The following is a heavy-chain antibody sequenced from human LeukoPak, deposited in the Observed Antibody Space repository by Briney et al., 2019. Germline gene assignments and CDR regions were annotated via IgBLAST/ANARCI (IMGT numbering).Heavy chain of an antibody. CDR1: GYTFTGYY. CDR2: INQQWWH. V-gene: IGHV1-2*02. J-gene: IGHJ3*02. Sequence: GASVKVSCKASGYTFTGYYMHWVRQAPGQGLEWMGWINQQWWHKLCTEVQGRVTMTRDTSISTAYMELSRLRSDDTAVYYCARDLTQYCSGGSCYLRGAFDIWGQGTMVTVSS. D-gene: IGHD2-15*01. CDR3: ARDLTQYCSGGSCYLRGAFDI.